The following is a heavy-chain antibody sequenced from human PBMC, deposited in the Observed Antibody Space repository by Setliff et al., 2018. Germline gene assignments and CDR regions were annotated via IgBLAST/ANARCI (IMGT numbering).Heavy chain of an antibody. V-gene: IGHV3-NL1*01. CDR1: GFTFSTYR. D-gene: IGHD3-3*01. J-gene: IGHJ4*02. CDR3: ATDSGSSRLYNFWSGYSPN. Sequence: GGSLRLSCAASGFTFSTYRMNWVRQAPGQGLEWDSGISGGGINTDYAESVQGRFTISRDNSKNTLYLQMNSLRLEDTAVYYCATDSGSSRLYNFWSGYSPNWGQGTLVTVSS. CDR2: ISGGGINT.